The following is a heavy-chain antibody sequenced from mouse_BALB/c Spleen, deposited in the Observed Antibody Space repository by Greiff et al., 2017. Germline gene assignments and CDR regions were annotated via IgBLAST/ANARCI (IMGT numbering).Heavy chain of an antibody. J-gene: IGHJ1*01. D-gene: IGHD2-1*01. V-gene: IGHV2-9*02. Sequence: QVQLKESGPGLVAPSQSLSITCTVSGFSLTSYGVHWVRQPPGKGLEWLGVIWAGGSTNYNSALMSRLSISKDNSKSQVFLKMNSLQTDDTAMYYCARGGNSWYFDVWGAGTTVTVSS. CDR2: IWAGGST. CDR1: GFSLTSYG. CDR3: ARGGNSWYFDV.